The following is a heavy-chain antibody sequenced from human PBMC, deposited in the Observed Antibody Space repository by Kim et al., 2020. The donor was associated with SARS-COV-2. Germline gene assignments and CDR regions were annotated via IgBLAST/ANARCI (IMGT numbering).Heavy chain of an antibody. CDR3: ASPRFYGSGWYHAFDI. J-gene: IGHJ3*02. V-gene: IGHV1-18*04. Sequence: ASVKVSCKASGYTFTSYGISWVRQAPGQGLEWMGWISAYNGNTNYAQKLQGRVTMTTDTSTSTAYMELRSLRSDDTAVYYCASPRFYGSGWYHAFDIWGQGTMVTVSS. CDR2: ISAYNGNT. D-gene: IGHD6-19*01. CDR1: GYTFTSYG.